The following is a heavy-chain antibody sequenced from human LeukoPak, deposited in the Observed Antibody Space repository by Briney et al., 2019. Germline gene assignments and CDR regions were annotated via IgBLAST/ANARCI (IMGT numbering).Heavy chain of an antibody. CDR1: GGSISSYY. CDR2: TYYSGST. V-gene: IGHV4-59*01. CDR3: ARDPDDAFDI. J-gene: IGHJ3*02. Sequence: SETLSLTCTVSGGSISSYYWSWIRQPPGKGLEWIGYTYYSGSTNYNPSLKSRVTISVDTSKDQFSLKLSSVTAADTAVYYCARDPDDAFDIWGQGTMVTVSS. D-gene: IGHD1-14*01.